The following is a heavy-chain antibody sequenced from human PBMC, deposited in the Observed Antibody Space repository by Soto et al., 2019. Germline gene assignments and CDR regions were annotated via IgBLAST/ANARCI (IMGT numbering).Heavy chain of an antibody. J-gene: IGHJ2*01. CDR2: ISGSASNT. V-gene: IGHV3-23*01. Sequence: EVQLLDSGGGLVQPGGSLRLSCAASGFTFSSYAMTWVRQAPGKGLEWVSTISGSASNTYYADSVRGRFSISRDNPKNALYLQLNSLTAEDTAVYYCAKIGDPTYCNWYFDVWGRGSPITVSS. CDR3: AKIGDPTYCNWYFDV. D-gene: IGHD2-15*01. CDR1: GFTFSSYA.